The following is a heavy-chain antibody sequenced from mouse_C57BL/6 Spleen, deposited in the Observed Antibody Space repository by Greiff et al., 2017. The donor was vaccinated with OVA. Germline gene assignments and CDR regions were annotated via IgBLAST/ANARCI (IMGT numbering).Heavy chain of an antibody. CDR3: TRSIYDGYPLWAMDY. Sequence: VHLVESGAELVRPGASVTLSCKASGYTFTDYEMHWVKQTPVHGLEWIGAIDPETGGTAYNQKFKGKAILTADKSSSTAYMELRSLTSEDSAVYYCTRSIYDGYPLWAMDYWGQGTSVTVSS. V-gene: IGHV1-15*01. CDR1: GYTFTDYE. CDR2: IDPETGGT. J-gene: IGHJ4*01. D-gene: IGHD2-3*01.